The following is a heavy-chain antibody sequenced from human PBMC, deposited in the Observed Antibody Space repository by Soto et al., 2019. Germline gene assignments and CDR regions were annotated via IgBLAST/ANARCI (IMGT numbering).Heavy chain of an antibody. CDR2: IFSNDAK. CDR1: GFSLSNAGLG. CDR3: ASTYTTSWYWFDP. Sequence: QVTVKESGPVLVKPTETLTLTCTVSGFSLSNAGLGVSWIRQPPGKALEWLAHIFSNDAKSYSTTLKSRLTISKATSKSQVVLTMTLMDPVDTATYYCASTYTTSWYWFDPWGQGTLVTVSS. D-gene: IGHD6-13*01. V-gene: IGHV2-26*04. J-gene: IGHJ5*02.